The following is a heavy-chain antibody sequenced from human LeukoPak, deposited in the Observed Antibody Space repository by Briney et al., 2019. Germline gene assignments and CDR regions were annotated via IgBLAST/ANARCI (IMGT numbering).Heavy chain of an antibody. V-gene: IGHV4-38-2*02. Sequence: SETLSLTCTVSGYSISTGYYWDWIRQPPGKGLEWIGTFYHGGSTYYNPSLKSRVTISVDTSKNQFSLNLTSVTAADTAVYYCARGVFSDYWGQGTLVTVSS. CDR2: FYHGGST. J-gene: IGHJ4*02. D-gene: IGHD6-13*01. CDR1: GYSISTGYY. CDR3: ARGVFSDY.